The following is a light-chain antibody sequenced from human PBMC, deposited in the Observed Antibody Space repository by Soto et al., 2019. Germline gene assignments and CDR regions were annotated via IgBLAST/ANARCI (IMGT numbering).Light chain of an antibody. Sequence: EILLTQSPATLALSPGVRATLSCRASQSVGDYLAWYQQRPGQAPRLLISGASKRATGIPARFSASGSETEFTLTSSSLPPDDFAVYFCQQRSKVHRTFGGGT. V-gene: IGKV3D-11*02. CDR2: GAS. CDR1: QSVGDY. CDR3: QQRSKVHRT. J-gene: IGKJ4*01.